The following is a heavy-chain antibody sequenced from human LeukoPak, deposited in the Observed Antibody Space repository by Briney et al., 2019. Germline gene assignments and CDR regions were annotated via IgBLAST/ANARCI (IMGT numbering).Heavy chain of an antibody. V-gene: IGHV3-74*01. CDR1: GFTFSSYW. J-gene: IGHJ6*02. Sequence: GGSLRLSCAASGFTFSSYWMHWVRQAPGKGLVWVSRINSDGSTTTNADSVKGRFTISRDNAKNSLYLQMNSLRAEDTAVYYCARQGGDYQYYYYYYGMDVWGQGTTVTVSS. D-gene: IGHD2-21*02. CDR3: ARQGGDYQYYYYYYGMDV. CDR2: INSDGSTT.